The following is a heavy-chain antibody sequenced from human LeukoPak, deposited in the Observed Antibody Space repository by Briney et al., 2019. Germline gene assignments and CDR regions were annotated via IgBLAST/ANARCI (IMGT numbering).Heavy chain of an antibody. D-gene: IGHD2-2*01. CDR1: GYTLAELS. Sequence: ASVKVSCKVSGYTLAELSMHWVRQAPGKGLEWMGGFDPEDGETIYAQKFQGRVTMTEDTSTDTAYMELSSLRSEDAAVYYCARALRRYCSSTSCIWDYWGQGTLVTVSS. CDR3: ARALRRYCSSTSCIWDY. J-gene: IGHJ4*02. CDR2: FDPEDGET. V-gene: IGHV1-24*01.